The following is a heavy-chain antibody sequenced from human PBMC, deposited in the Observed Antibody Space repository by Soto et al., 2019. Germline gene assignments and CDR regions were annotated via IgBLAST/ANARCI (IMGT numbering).Heavy chain of an antibody. CDR3: AKQSPPAKSHIERYGILTGRRYYYGMDV. V-gene: IGHV3-23*01. CDR2: ISGSGGST. CDR1: GFTFSSYA. J-gene: IGHJ6*02. D-gene: IGHD3-9*01. Sequence: PGGSLRLSCAASGFTFSSYAMSWVRQAPGKGLEWVSAISGSGGSTYYADSVKGRFTISRDNSKNTLYLQMNSLRAEDTAVYYCAKQSPPAKSHIERYGILTGRRYYYGMDVWGQGTTVTVSS.